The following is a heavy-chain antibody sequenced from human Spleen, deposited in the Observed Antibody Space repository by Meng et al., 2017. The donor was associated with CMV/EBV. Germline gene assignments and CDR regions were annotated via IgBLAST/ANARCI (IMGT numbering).Heavy chain of an antibody. J-gene: IGHJ4*02. D-gene: IGHD3-10*01. CDR1: GFTLSSYW. Sequence: GGSLRLSCAASGFTLSSYWMSWVRQAPGRGLQWVSVIYTADHTYYADSVKGRFTISRDNSKNTLYLQMNSLKVEDTAVYYCARIRTSGTGNSVSYYFDYWGRGTLVTVSS. CDR3: ARIRTSGTGNSVSYYFDY. V-gene: IGHV3-66*02. CDR2: IYTADHT.